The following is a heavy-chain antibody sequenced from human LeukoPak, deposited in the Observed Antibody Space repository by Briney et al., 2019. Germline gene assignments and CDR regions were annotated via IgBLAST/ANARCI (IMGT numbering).Heavy chain of an antibody. CDR3: ARVFARSGEISGSYYYY. CDR1: GGTFTTYA. J-gene: IGHJ4*02. D-gene: IGHD1-26*01. V-gene: IGHV1-69*05. Sequence: ASVKVSCKASGGTFTTYAINWVRQAPGQGLEWMGGITPIFGTANYAQKFQGRVTITTDESTSAAYMELSSLRSEDTALYYCARVFARSGEISGSYYYYWGQGTLVTVSS. CDR2: ITPIFGTA.